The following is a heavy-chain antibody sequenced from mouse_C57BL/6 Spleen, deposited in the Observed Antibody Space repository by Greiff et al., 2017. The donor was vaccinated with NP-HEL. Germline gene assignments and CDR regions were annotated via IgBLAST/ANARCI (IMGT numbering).Heavy chain of an antibody. CDR1: GFTFSTYG. J-gene: IGHJ2*01. CDR3: ASALRYCDD. CDR2: ISSGGSYT. V-gene: IGHV5-6*02. D-gene: IGHD1-1*01. Sequence: EVKLVESGGDLVKPGGSLSLSCAASGFTFSTYGMSWVRQTPDKRLEWVATISSGGSYTYYTDSVKGRFTIARDKAKNTLYVQMSSLNAEDTTMYYCASALRYCDDWGKGTTLTVSS.